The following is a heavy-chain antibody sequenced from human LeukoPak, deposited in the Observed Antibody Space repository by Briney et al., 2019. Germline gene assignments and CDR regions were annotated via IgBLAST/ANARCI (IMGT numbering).Heavy chain of an antibody. CDR1: GFTFSNYA. V-gene: IGHV3-30-3*01. Sequence: GGSLRLSCAATGFTFSNYAMHWVRQAPGKGLEWVAVLSYDGNNKYYADSVKGRFTISRDNSKNTVFLQMNSLRAEDTAVYYCAKDLGYSSGWSDFDYWGQGTLVTVSS. J-gene: IGHJ4*02. CDR3: AKDLGYSSGWSDFDY. D-gene: IGHD6-19*01. CDR2: LSYDGNNK.